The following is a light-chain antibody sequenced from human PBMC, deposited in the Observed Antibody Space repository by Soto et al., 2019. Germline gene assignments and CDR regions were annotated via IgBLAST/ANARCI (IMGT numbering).Light chain of an antibody. CDR1: QSVRSSY. CDR2: GAS. Sequence: EIVLTQSPGTLSLSPGGRATLSCRASQSVRSSYLAWYQQRPGQAPRLLIFGASFRATGIPGRFSGSGSGTDFTLTISRLEPEDFAVYYCQHYGSPLTFGGGTKVDIK. CDR3: QHYGSPLT. V-gene: IGKV3-20*01. J-gene: IGKJ4*01.